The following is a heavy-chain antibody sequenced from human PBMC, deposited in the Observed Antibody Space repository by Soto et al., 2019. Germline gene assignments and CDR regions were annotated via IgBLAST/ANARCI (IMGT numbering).Heavy chain of an antibody. CDR3: ARHRITWANHMTTVISNGGFDI. V-gene: IGHV3-73*01. CDR1: GFTFSVSA. Sequence: EVQLVESGGGLVQPGGSLTISCVASGFTFSVSAMHWVRQASGKGLEWVGRMKSKGNNYATAYAASVQGRFTISRDDSKNTTYLHISSLKTEYTAVYYCARHRITWANHMTTVISNGGFDIWGQGTLVTVSS. D-gene: IGHD4-4*01. CDR2: MKSKGNNYAT. J-gene: IGHJ3*02.